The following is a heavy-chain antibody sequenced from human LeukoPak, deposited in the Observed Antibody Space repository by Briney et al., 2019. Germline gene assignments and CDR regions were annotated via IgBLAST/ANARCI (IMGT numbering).Heavy chain of an antibody. V-gene: IGHV3-7*01. CDR2: IKQDGSEK. J-gene: IGHJ6*03. CDR3: ARDYSSGWYYYYYYMDV. CDR1: GFTFSMYW. D-gene: IGHD6-19*01. Sequence: PGGSLRLSCAASGFTFSMYWMSWVRQAPGKGLEGVANIKQDGSEKYYVDSVKGRFTISRDNAKNSLYLQMNSLRAEDTAVYYCARDYSSGWYYYYYYMDVWGKGTTVTVSS.